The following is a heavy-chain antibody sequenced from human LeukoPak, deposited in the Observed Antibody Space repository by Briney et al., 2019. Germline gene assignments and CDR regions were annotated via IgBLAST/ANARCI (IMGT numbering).Heavy chain of an antibody. J-gene: IGHJ6*02. Sequence: GGSLRLSCAASGFALSSHWMTWVRQVPGKGPEWVANVNRDGSETYYLDSVKGQFTISKDNAKNSLYLQMNSLRAEDTALYHCARNNGMDVWGQGTTVIVSS. V-gene: IGHV3-7*03. CDR1: GFALSSHW. CDR3: ARNNGMDV. CDR2: VNRDGSET.